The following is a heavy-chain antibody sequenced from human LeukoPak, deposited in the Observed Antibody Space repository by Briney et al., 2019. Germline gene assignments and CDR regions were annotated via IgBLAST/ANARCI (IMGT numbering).Heavy chain of an antibody. D-gene: IGHD3-3*01. J-gene: IGHJ4*02. CDR2: FDPEDGET. V-gene: IGHV1-24*01. Sequence: ASVKVSCXVSGYTLTELSMHWVRQAPGKGLEWMEGFDPEDGETIYAQKFQGRVTMTEDTSTDTAYMELSSLRSEDTAVYYCATGTKGLRFLEWLHTFDYWGQGTLVTVSS. CDR1: GYTLTELS. CDR3: ATGTKGLRFLEWLHTFDY.